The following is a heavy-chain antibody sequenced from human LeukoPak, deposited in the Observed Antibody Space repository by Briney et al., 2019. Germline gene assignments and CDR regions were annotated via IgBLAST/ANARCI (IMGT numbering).Heavy chain of an antibody. D-gene: IGHD2-15*01. Sequence: GGSLRLSCAASGFTFSSYEMNWVRQAPGKGLEWVAYISSSGSTIYYADSVKGRFTISRDNAKNSLYLQMNSLRAEDTAVYYCARYYCSGGSCYPDISWFDPWGQGTLVTVSS. CDR2: ISSSGSTI. CDR1: GFTFSSYE. J-gene: IGHJ5*02. CDR3: ARYYCSGGSCYPDISWFDP. V-gene: IGHV3-48*03.